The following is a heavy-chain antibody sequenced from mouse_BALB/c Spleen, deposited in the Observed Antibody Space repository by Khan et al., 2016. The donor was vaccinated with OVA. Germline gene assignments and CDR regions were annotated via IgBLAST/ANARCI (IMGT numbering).Heavy chain of an antibody. V-gene: IGHV1S81*02. CDR2: INPSNGRT. CDR1: GYTFTTYW. J-gene: IGHJ3*01. Sequence: QVQLQQPGVELVKPGASVKLSCKASGYTFTTYWMHWVKQRPGQGLEWIGEINPSNGRTNHNEKFKTKATLTVDTSSSTAYMQLSRLTSEDSAVYYCARLYYSWLAHWGQGTLVTVSA. D-gene: IGHD2-1*01. CDR3: ARLYYSWLAH.